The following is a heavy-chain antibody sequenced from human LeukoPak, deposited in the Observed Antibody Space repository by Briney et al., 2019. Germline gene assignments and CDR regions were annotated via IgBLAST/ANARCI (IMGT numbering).Heavy chain of an antibody. D-gene: IGHD3-22*01. V-gene: IGHV4-39*07. CDR1: GGSISSSSYY. J-gene: IGHJ3*02. CDR2: IYYSGST. CDR3: ARVVTYYYDSSGYRDAFDI. Sequence: PSETLSLTCTVSGGSISSSSYYWGWIRQPPGKGLEWIGSIYYSGSTYYNPSLKSRVTISVDTSKNQFSLKLSSVTAADTAVYYCARVVTYYYDSSGYRDAFDIWGQGTMVTVSS.